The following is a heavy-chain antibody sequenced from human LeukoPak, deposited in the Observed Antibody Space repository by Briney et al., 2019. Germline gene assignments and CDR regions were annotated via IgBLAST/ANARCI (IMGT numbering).Heavy chain of an antibody. CDR3: ARASSISREFDY. D-gene: IGHD2-21*01. CDR2: INPSGGST. CDR1: GYTFTSYY. J-gene: IGHJ4*02. V-gene: IGHV1-46*01. Sequence: ASVKVPCKASGYTFTSYYMHWVRQAPGQGLEWMGIINPSGGSTSYAQKFQGRVTMTRDMSTSTVYMELSSLRSEDTAVYYCARASSISREFDYWGQGTLVTVSS.